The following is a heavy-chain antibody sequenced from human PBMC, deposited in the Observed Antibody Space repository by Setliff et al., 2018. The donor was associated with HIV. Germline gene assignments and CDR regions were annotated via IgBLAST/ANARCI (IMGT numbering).Heavy chain of an antibody. CDR3: ARGLTAPAAAGS. D-gene: IGHD6-13*01. CDR2: INHSGST. J-gene: IGHJ5*02. Sequence: SLTCAVYGGSFSGYYWSWIRQPPGKGLEWIGEINHSGSTNYNPSLQSRVTISIDMSKNHFSLNLKSVTAADTAIYYCARGLTAPAAAGSWGQGMLVTVSS. V-gene: IGHV4-34*01. CDR1: GGSFSGYY.